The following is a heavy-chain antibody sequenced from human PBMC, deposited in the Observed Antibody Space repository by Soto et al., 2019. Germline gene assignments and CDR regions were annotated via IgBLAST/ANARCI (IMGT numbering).Heavy chain of an antibody. J-gene: IGHJ6*02. D-gene: IGHD3-10*01. CDR1: GGALGSYA. CDR3: ARAYYYGSGSYYQYYFYGMDV. Sequence: SVKVSCKACGGALGSYAISWVRQAPGQGREWMGGIIPIFGTANYAQKFQGRVTITADESTSTAYMELSSLRSEDTAVYYCARAYYYGSGSYYQYYFYGMDVWG. V-gene: IGHV1-69*13. CDR2: IIPIFGTA.